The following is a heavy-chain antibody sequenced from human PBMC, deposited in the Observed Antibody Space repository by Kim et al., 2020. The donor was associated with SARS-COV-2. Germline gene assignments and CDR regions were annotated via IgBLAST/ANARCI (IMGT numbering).Heavy chain of an antibody. J-gene: IGHJ4*02. D-gene: IGHD3-3*01. CDR2: ISWNSGSI. Sequence: GGSLRLSCAASGFTFDDYAMHWVRQAPGKGLEWVSGISWNSGSIGYADSVKGRFTISRDNAKNSLYLQMNSLRAEDTALYYCAKSPLEWLLPAGGPFDYWGQGTLVTVSS. CDR1: GFTFDDYA. V-gene: IGHV3-9*01. CDR3: AKSPLEWLLPAGGPFDY.